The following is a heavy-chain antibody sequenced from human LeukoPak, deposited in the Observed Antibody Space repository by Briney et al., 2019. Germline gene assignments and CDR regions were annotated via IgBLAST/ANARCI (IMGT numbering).Heavy chain of an antibody. CDR2: IYYSGST. CDR3: ARVYKEIGYCSGGSCYEAYYYYYMDV. V-gene: IGHV4-59*01. CDR1: GGSISSYY. Sequence: SETLSITCTVSGGSISSYYWSWIRQPPGKGLEWIGYIYYSGSTNYNPSLKSRVTISVDTSKNQFSLKLSSVTAADTAVYYCARVYKEIGYCSGGSCYEAYYYYYMDVWGKGTTVTVSS. D-gene: IGHD2-15*01. J-gene: IGHJ6*03.